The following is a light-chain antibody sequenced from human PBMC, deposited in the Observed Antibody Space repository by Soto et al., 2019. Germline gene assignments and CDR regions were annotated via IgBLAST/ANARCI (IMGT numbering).Light chain of an antibody. CDR1: QSISSW. Sequence: DIQMTQSPSTLSASVGDRVTITCRASQSISSWLAWYQQKPGKAPKLLIYDASSLESGAASRFSGSGSGTEFTLAIGRLQRDDLATYYCQQYNSYSRTFGQGTKVEIK. J-gene: IGKJ1*01. CDR3: QQYNSYSRT. V-gene: IGKV1-5*01. CDR2: DAS.